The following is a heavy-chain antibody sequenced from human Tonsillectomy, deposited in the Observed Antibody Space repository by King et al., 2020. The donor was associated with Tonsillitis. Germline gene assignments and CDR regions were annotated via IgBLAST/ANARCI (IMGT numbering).Heavy chain of an antibody. CDR1: GYTFTSYD. CDR3: ARGRWFPTPLRSVWGSYAFGGQDWFDP. J-gene: IGHJ5*02. CDR2: MNPNSGNT. D-gene: IGHD3-16*01. Sequence: VQLVESGAEVKKPGASVKVSCKASGYTFTSYDINWVRQATGQGLELMGWMNPNSGNTGYAQKVQGSVTMTRNTSISTAYKELRSLRLEDTAVYYCARGRWFPTPLRSVWGSYAFGGQDWFDPWGQGTLVTVSS. V-gene: IGHV1-8*01.